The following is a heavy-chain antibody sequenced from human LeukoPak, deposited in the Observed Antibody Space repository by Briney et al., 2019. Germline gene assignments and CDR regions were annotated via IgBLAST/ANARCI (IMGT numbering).Heavy chain of an antibody. CDR3: ARDEGSSENWNYAQY. V-gene: IGHV3-23*01. CDR2: IIPSGHTT. D-gene: IGHD1-7*01. J-gene: IGHJ4*02. Sequence: PGGSLRLSCAASGFTFSSHGMNWVRQAPGKGLEWVSGIIPSGHTTYYADSVRGRFTISRDNSRNTLYLQMNSLRAEDTAVYYCARDEGSSENWNYAQYWGQGTLVTVSS. CDR1: GFTFSSHG.